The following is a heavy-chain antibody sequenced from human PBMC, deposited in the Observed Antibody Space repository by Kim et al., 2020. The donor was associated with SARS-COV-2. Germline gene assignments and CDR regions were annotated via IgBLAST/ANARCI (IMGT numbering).Heavy chain of an antibody. J-gene: IGHJ6*03. CDR3: AKGIWGSGYYYYYYYMDV. V-gene: IGHV3-9*01. D-gene: IGHD3-16*01. Sequence: VKGRFTISRDNAKNSLYVQMNSLRAEDTAVYYCAKGIWGSGYYYYYYYMDVWGKGTTVTVSS.